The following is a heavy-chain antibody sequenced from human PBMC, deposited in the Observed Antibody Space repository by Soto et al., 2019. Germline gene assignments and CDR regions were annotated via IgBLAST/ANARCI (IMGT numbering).Heavy chain of an antibody. J-gene: IGHJ4*01. D-gene: IGHD2-15*01. CDR1: GGSISSYY. CDR2: IYYSGST. V-gene: IGHV4-59*01. Sequence: PSETLSLTCTVSGGSISSYYWSWIRQPPGKGLEWIGYIYYSGSTNYNPSLKSRVTISVDTSKNQFSLKLSSVTAADTAVYYCARDVGYCSGGSCYSTGRFDYWGHGTLVTVSS. CDR3: ARDVGYCSGGSCYSTGRFDY.